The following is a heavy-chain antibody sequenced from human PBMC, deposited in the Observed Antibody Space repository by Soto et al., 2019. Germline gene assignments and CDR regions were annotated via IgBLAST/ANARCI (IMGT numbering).Heavy chain of an antibody. V-gene: IGHV3-64D*06. CDR1: GFTFSTYA. D-gene: IGHD6-19*01. CDR2: VTNNGGST. Sequence: GGSLRLSCSASGFTFSTYAMHWVRQAPGKGLECVSAVTNNGGSTYYADSVKGRFTISRDNSKNTLYLQMSSLRAEDTAVYYCVKGWRAVAAPGDYWGQGTLVTVSS. J-gene: IGHJ4*02. CDR3: VKGWRAVAAPGDY.